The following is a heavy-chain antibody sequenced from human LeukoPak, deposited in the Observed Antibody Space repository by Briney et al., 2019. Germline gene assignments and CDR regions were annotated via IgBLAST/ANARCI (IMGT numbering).Heavy chain of an antibody. D-gene: IGHD3-3*01. CDR1: GFTVSSNY. J-gene: IGHJ4*02. CDR2: ISGSGGST. Sequence: PGGSLRLSCAASGFTVSSNYMSWVRQAPGKGLEWVSAISGSGGSTYYADSVKGRFTISRDNSKNTLYLQMNSLRAEDTAVYYCAKDLWSGGSPWAKPLPFDYWGQGTLVTVSS. V-gene: IGHV3-23*01. CDR3: AKDLWSGGSPWAKPLPFDY.